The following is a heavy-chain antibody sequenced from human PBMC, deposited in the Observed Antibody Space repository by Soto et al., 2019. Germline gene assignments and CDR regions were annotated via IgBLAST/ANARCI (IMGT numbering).Heavy chain of an antibody. D-gene: IGHD6-6*01. V-gene: IGHV5-51*01. CDR2: IYPGDSDT. J-gene: IGHJ5*02. Sequence: PGESLKISCKGSGYSFTSYWIGWVRQMPGKGLEWMGIIYPGDSDTRYSPSFQGQVTISADKSISTAYLQWSSLKASDTAMYYWARRRSSSSPVWFDPWGQGPLGTVSS. CDR1: GYSFTSYW. CDR3: ARRRSSSSPVWFDP.